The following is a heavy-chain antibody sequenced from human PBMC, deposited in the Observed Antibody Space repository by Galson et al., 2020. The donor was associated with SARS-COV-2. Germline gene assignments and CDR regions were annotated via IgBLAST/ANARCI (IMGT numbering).Heavy chain of an antibody. CDR2: ISYDGSNK. CDR3: AKSRGGYYLDAFDI. CDR1: RFIFSSYG. Sequence: GESLKISCAASRFIFSSYGMHWVRQAPGKGLEWVAVISYDGSNKYYADSVKGRFTISRDNSKNTLYLQMNSLRAEDTAVYYCAKSRGGYYLDAFDIWGQGTMVTVSS. D-gene: IGHD3-22*01. J-gene: IGHJ3*02. V-gene: IGHV3-30*18.